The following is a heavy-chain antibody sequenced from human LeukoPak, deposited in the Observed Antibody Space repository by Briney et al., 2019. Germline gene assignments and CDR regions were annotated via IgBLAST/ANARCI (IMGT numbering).Heavy chain of an antibody. J-gene: IGHJ4*02. CDR3: ARQAEERIAAAGLEFDY. CDR2: IIPIFGTA. CDR1: GGTFSSYA. D-gene: IGHD6-13*01. Sequence: ASVKVSCKASGGTFSSYAISWVRQAPGQGLEWMGGIIPIFGTANYAQKFQGRVTITADESTSTAYMELSSLRSEDTAAYYCARQAEERIAAAGLEFDYWGQGTLVTVSS. V-gene: IGHV1-69*13.